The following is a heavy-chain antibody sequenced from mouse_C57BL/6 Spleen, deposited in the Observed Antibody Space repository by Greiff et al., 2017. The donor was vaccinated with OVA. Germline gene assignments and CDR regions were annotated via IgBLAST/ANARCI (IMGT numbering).Heavy chain of an antibody. V-gene: IGHV6-6*01. CDR1: GFTFSDAW. D-gene: IGHD2-1*01. J-gene: IGHJ4*01. CDR2: IRNKANNHAT. Sequence: EVHLVESGGGLVQPGGSMKLSCAASGFTFSDAWMDWVRQSPEKGLEWVAEIRNKANNHATYYAESVKGRFAISRDDSKSSVYLQMNSLRAEDTGIYYCTRGDGNYGGAMDHWGQGTSVTVSS. CDR3: TRGDGNYGGAMDH.